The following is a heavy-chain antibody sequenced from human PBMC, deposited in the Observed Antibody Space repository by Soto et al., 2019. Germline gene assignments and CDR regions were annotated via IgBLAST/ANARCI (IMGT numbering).Heavy chain of an antibody. CDR2: IKSKTDGGTT. J-gene: IGHJ6*02. CDR1: GFTFSNAW. CDR3: TTPLDGTAARPRSYYYYYYGMDV. V-gene: IGHV3-15*07. Sequence: GGSLRLSCAASGFTFSNAWMNWVRQAPGKGLEWVGRIKSKTDGGTTDYAAPVKGRFTISRDDSKNTLYLQMNSLKTEDTAVYYCTTPLDGTAARPRSYYYYYYGMDVWGQGTTVTVSS. D-gene: IGHD6-6*01.